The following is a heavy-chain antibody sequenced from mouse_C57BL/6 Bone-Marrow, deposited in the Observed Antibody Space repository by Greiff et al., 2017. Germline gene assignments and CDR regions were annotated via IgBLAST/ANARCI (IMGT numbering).Heavy chain of an antibody. D-gene: IGHD1-1*01. CDR3: ARDRDYGSSYSFYAMDY. V-gene: IGHV5-16*01. Sequence: EVKLVESEGGLVQPGSSMKLSCTASGFTFSDYYMAWVRQVPEKGLEWVANINYDGSSTYYLDSLKSRFIISRDNAKNILYLQMSSLKSEDTATYYCARDRDYGSSYSFYAMDYWGQGTSVTVSS. J-gene: IGHJ4*01. CDR1: GFTFSDYY. CDR2: INYDGSST.